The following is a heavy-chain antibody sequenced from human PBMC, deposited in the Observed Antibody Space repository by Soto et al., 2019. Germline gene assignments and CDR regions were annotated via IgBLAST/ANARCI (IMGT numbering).Heavy chain of an antibody. J-gene: IGHJ5*02. V-gene: IGHV4-61*01. CDR2: IYYSGST. D-gene: IGHD1-7*01. CDR1: GGSVSSGSYY. Sequence: QVQLQESGPGLVKPSETLSLTCTVSGGSVSSGSYYWSWIRQPPGQGLEWIGYIYYSGSTNYNPSLKSRVTVPVDTSKNQSALKLSSVTAADTAVYYCARANSRDWFDPWGQGTLVTVSS. CDR3: ARANSRDWFDP.